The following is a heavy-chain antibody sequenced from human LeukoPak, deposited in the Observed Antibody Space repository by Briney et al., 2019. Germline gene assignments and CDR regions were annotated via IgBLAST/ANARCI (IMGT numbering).Heavy chain of an antibody. Sequence: GGSLRLSCAASGFTFSGSAMRWVRQASGKGLEWVGRIRSKANSYATAYAASVKGRFTISRDDSKNTAYLQMNSLKTEDTAVYYCTMYYDILTGYSTYYFDYWGQGTLVTVSS. CDR2: IRSKANSYAT. CDR3: TMYYDILTGYSTYYFDY. V-gene: IGHV3-73*01. D-gene: IGHD3-9*01. CDR1: GFTFSGSA. J-gene: IGHJ4*02.